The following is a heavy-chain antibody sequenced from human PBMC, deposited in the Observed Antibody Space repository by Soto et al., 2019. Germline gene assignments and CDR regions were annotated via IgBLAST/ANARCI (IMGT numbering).Heavy chain of an antibody. CDR2: IDWDDGK. J-gene: IGHJ5*02. CDR1: GFSLSTSGVR. D-gene: IGHD1-26*01. V-gene: IGHV2-70*04. Sequence: SGPTLVNPTQTLTLTCTFSGFSLSTSGVRVSWIRRPPGRALEWLARIDWDDGKFYSTSLQTRLTVSKDTSKNQVVLTMSNMDPVDTATYYCARLVVSGSYYYFDPWGHGTPVT. CDR3: ARLVVSGSYYYFDP.